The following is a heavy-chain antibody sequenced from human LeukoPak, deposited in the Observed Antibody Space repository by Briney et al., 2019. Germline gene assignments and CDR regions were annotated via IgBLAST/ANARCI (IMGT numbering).Heavy chain of an antibody. J-gene: IGHJ4*02. V-gene: IGHV3-23*01. CDR2: ISGSGGST. D-gene: IGHD4-17*01. CDR1: GFTFSSYA. Sequence: GGSLRLSCAASGFTFSSYAMSWVRQAPGKGLDWVSAISGSGGSTYYADSVKGRFTISRDNSKNTLYLQMNSLRAEDTAVYYCARGSYGDYAYYFDYWGQGTLVTVSS. CDR3: ARGSYGDYAYYFDY.